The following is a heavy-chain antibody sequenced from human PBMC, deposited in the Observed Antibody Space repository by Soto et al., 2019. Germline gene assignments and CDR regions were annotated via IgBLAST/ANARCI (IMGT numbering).Heavy chain of an antibody. V-gene: IGHV3-7*01. CDR3: ARELDGHGRFYY. CDR2: IKLDGREK. CDR1: GFIFSRYW. J-gene: IGHJ4*02. Sequence: GGSLRLSCSASGFIFSRYWMAWVRQAPGKGLEWVATIKLDGREKTYLDSVQGRFTVSRDDAKNSLFLQMNSLRGEDSAVYFCARELDGHGRFYYWGQGT.